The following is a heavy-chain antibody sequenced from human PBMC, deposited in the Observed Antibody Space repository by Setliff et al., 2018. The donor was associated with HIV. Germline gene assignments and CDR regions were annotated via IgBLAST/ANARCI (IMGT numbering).Heavy chain of an antibody. D-gene: IGHD6-19*01. CDR2: VYHSGST. V-gene: IGHV4-4*02. Sequence: LSLTCAVSGGSISSSHWWSWVRQPPGRGLEWIGEVYHSGSTNYSPSLKSRVTISVDKSKNQFSLKVTSVTTADTALYYCAGQGAVTGHSFDSWGPGALVTVSS. CDR3: AGQGAVTGHSFDS. J-gene: IGHJ4*02. CDR1: GGSISSSHW.